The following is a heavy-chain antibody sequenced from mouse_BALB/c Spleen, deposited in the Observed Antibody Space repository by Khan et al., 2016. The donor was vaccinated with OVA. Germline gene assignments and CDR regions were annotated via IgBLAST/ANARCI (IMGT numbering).Heavy chain of an antibody. Sequence: EVQLQESGPGLVKPSQSLSLTCTVTGYSITSDYAWNWIRQFPGNKLEWMGYISYSGRTSYNPSLKSRISITRDTSKNQSFLQLNSVTTEDTATYCCARSVTITTVVATDFDYWGQGTTLTVSS. V-gene: IGHV3-2*02. J-gene: IGHJ2*01. D-gene: IGHD1-1*01. CDR2: ISYSGRT. CDR1: GYSITSDYA. CDR3: ARSVTITTVVATDFDY.